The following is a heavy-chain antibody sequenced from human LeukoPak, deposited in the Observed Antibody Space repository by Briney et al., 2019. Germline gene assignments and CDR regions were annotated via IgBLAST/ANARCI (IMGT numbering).Heavy chain of an antibody. CDR3: ARVNGA. CDR1: GFTFSSYA. CDR2: ISYDGSNK. J-gene: IGHJ5*02. Sequence: GRSLRLSCAASGFTFSSYAMHWVRQAPGKGLEWVAVISYDGSNKYYADSVKGRFTISRDNSKNTLYLQMNSLRAEDTAVYYCARVNGAWGQGTLVTVSS. D-gene: IGHD1-1*01. V-gene: IGHV3-30-3*01.